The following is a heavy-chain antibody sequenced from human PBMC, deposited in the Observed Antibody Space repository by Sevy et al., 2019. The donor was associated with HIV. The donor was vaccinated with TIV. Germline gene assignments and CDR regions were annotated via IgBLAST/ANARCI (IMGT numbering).Heavy chain of an antibody. CDR1: GFTFSDYY. CDR3: ARVGIGVAGGGFGAFDI. CDR2: ISSSGSAI. D-gene: IGHD6-13*01. Sequence: GGSRRLSCAASGFTFSDYYMSWIRQAPGKGLEWISYISSSGSAIYYADSMKGRFTISRDNAKNSLYLQMNGPRAEDTAVYYWARVGIGVAGGGFGAFDIWGQGTMVTVSS. J-gene: IGHJ3*02. V-gene: IGHV3-11*01.